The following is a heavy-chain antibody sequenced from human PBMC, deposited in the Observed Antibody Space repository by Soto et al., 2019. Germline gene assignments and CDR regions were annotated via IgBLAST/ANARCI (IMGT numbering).Heavy chain of an antibody. D-gene: IGHD2-2*01. V-gene: IGHV4-31*03. CDR1: GFNISSGGYY. CDR3: ARVRRDCSITSCSYYYYGMDV. J-gene: IGHJ6*02. Sequence: SETLSLTSTVSGFNISSGGYYWSWIRQPPGKGLEWIGYIYYSGSTYYNPSLKSRITMSVDTSKNQFSLKLSSVTAADTAVYYCARVRRDCSITSCSYYYYGMDVWGQGTTVTVSS. CDR2: IYYSGST.